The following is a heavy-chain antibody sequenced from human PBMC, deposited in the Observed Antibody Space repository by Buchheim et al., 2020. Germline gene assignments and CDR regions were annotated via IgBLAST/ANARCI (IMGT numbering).Heavy chain of an antibody. D-gene: IGHD6-19*01. Sequence: VQLVQSGADVKKPGESLKISCEASGYKFTTYWIAWVRQMPGKGLEWMGIIYPDDSDTKYSPSFQGQVIISVDKSINPVYLQWSSLKASDTAMYYCARRSGSGPFKYYGMDVWGQGTT. CDR2: IYPDDSDT. CDR3: ARRSGSGPFKYYGMDV. CDR1: GYKFTTYW. V-gene: IGHV5-51*01. J-gene: IGHJ6*02.